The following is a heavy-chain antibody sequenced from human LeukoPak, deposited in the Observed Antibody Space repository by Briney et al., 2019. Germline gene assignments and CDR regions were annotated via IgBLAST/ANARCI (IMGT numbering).Heavy chain of an antibody. CDR2: IYSSGII. D-gene: IGHD5-18*01. CDR1: GGSISNYY. J-gene: IGHJ4*02. Sequence: PSETLSLTCTVSGGSISNYYWSWIRQPAGKALEWIGRIYSSGIITYNPSLKSRVTMSVDTSKNQFSLKLSSVTAADTAVYYCARESGDTAMVWDYWGQGTLVTVSS. CDR3: ARESGDTAMVWDY. V-gene: IGHV4-4*07.